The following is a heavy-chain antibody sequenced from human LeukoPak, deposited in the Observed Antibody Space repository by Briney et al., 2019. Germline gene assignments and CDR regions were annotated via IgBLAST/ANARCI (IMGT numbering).Heavy chain of an antibody. CDR2: ISAYNGNT. V-gene: IGHV1-18*01. D-gene: IGHD3-22*01. CDR1: GYTFTSYG. CDR3: ARDGHRMYYYGGSDYHFDY. Sequence: GASVKVSCKASGYTFTSYGINWVRQAPGQGLEWMGWISAYNGNTNYAQKLQGRVTMTTDTSTSTAYMELRSLRSDDTALYYCARDGHRMYYYGGSDYHFDYWGQGTLVTVSS. J-gene: IGHJ4*02.